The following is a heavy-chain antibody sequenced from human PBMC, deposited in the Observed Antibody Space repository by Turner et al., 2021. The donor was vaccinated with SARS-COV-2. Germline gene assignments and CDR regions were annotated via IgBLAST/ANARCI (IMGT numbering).Heavy chain of an antibody. D-gene: IGHD3-22*01. CDR1: GFTFSSYS. CDR3: ARSPTAPGYYYDSSGYYTPYYFDY. V-gene: IGHV3-21*01. Sequence: EVQLVESGGGLVKPGGCLRLYCAASGFTFSSYSMNWVRQAPGKGLEWVSSISSSSSYIYYADSVKGRFTISRDNAKNSLYLQMNSLRAEDTAVYYCARSPTAPGYYYDSSGYYTPYYFDYWGQGTLVTVSS. CDR2: ISSSSSYI. J-gene: IGHJ4*02.